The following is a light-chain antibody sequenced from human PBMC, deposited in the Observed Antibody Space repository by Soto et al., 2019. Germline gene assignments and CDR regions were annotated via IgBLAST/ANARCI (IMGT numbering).Light chain of an antibody. CDR1: QSVSSN. CDR2: GAS. V-gene: IGKV3-15*01. Sequence: TVRTQSPDTLAVAAGEKANLSCRASQSVSSNLAWYQHKPGQAPRIIIYGASTRATGIPARFSGSGSGTECSLTIYSLHPEDFAVYYCQHLNNWPLTLGGGTKVDIK. J-gene: IGKJ4*02. CDR3: QHLNNWPLT.